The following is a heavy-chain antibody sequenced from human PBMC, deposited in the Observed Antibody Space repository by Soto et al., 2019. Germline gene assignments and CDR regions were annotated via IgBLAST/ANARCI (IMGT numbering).Heavy chain of an antibody. J-gene: IGHJ3*02. Sequence: SETLSLTCAAYGGSFSGYYWSWIRQPPGKGLGWIGEINHSGSTNYNPSLKSRVTISVDTSKNQFSLKLSSVTAADTAVYYCARAYCGGDCSSSLGAFDIWGQGTMVTVS. CDR1: GGSFSGYY. CDR2: INHSGST. CDR3: ARAYCGGDCSSSLGAFDI. V-gene: IGHV4-34*01. D-gene: IGHD2-21*02.